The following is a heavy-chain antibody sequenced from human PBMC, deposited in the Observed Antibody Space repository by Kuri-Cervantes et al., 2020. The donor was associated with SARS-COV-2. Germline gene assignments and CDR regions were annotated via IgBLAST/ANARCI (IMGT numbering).Heavy chain of an antibody. J-gene: IGHJ5*02. CDR2: IVVGSLKT. V-gene: IGHV1-58*02. D-gene: IGHD3-3*01. CDR1: GFTFNSSD. CDR3: AAGPVTIFEVAPLNWFDP. Sequence: SVKVSCKASGFTFNSSDMQWVRQARGQRLEWIGSIVVGSLKTNNAQKFQERVSIARDMSTRIVYMELSSLRSEDTAVYYCAAGPVTIFEVAPLNWFDPWGQGTLVTVSS.